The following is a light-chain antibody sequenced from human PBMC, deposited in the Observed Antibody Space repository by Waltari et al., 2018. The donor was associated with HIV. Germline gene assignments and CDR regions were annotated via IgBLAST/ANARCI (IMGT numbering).Light chain of an antibody. J-gene: IGKJ2*01. CDR2: DTS. Sequence: EIVLTQSPATLSLSPGERATLSCTTSQRVGTYIAWYQQKVGQAPRLLIYDTSSRAPGIPARFSGSGSGTDFTLTISSLEPEDFAVYYCQQRSNWRTFGQGTKLEIK. V-gene: IGKV3-11*01. CDR3: QQRSNWRT. CDR1: QRVGTY.